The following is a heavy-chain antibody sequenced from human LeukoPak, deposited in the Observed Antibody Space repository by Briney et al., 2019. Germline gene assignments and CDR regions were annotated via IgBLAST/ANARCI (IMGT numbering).Heavy chain of an antibody. J-gene: IGHJ4*02. CDR2: INSGGST. CDR1: GFTFSSYA. D-gene: IGHD3-16*01. Sequence: GGSLRLSCAASGFTFSSYAMSWVRQAPGKGLEWVSVINSGGSTYYADSVKGRFTISRDNSKNTLCLQMNSLRAEDTAVYYCARVWGDLGFAFDYWGQGTLVTVSS. CDR3: ARVWGDLGFAFDY. V-gene: IGHV3-53*01.